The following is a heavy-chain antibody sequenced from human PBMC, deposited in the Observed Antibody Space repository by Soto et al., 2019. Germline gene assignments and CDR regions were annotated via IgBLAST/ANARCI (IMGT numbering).Heavy chain of an antibody. CDR3: AGESEASTGNPFDY. V-gene: IGHV4-39*01. Sequence: SETLSLTCTVSGGSISSSSYYWGWIRQPPGKGLEWIGSIYYSGSTYYNPSLKSRVTISVDTSKNQFSLKLSSVTAADTAVYYCAGESEASTGNPFDYWGQGTLVTVSS. D-gene: IGHD1-1*01. J-gene: IGHJ4*02. CDR2: IYYSGST. CDR1: GGSISSSSYY.